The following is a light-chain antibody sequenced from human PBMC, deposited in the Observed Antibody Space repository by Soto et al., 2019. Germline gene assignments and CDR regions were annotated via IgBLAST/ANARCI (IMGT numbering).Light chain of an antibody. CDR3: QQRANWPAT. CDR2: DAS. J-gene: IGKJ5*01. CDR1: QSVRSY. Sequence: DIVLAQSPATLSLSPGERVTLTCRASQSVRSYLAWYQQRPGQAPRLLIYDASNRATGIPARFSGSGSGTDFTLTISSLEPEDFAVYYGQQRANWPATFCQGTRLEIK. V-gene: IGKV3-11*01.